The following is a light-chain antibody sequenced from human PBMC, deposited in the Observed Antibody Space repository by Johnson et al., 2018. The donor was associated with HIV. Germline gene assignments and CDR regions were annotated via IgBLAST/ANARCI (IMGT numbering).Light chain of an antibody. V-gene: IGLV1-51*02. J-gene: IGLJ1*01. CDR3: GTWDGSLSVYV. CDR1: SSNIANIY. Sequence: QSVLTQPPSVSAAPGQKVTISCSGSSSNIANIYVSWYQQLPGTAPKLLIYENNKRPSGIPDRFSGSKSGTSATLGITGLQTGDEAYYYCGTWDGSLSVYVFGTGNKVTVL. CDR2: ENN.